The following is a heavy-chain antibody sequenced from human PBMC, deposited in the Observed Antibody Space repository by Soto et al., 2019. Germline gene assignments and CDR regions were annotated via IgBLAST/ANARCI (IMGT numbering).Heavy chain of an antibody. Sequence: VKVSCQASGYTLTRYTMNWVRQAPGQRLEWMGWINPDNGNTKSSQKFQDRVIITRDTSASTAYMDLSSLRSEDTAVYYCARGIATGQLDPWGQGTLVTVSS. CDR2: INPDNGNT. CDR1: GYTLTRYT. J-gene: IGHJ5*02. CDR3: ARGIATGQLDP. D-gene: IGHD2-15*01. V-gene: IGHV1-3*01.